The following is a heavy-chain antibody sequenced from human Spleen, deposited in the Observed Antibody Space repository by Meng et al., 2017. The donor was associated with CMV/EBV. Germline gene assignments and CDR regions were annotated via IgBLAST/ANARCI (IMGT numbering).Heavy chain of an antibody. CDR3: VRDPWDYNDYDRGGC. CDR1: DDSIYNDNSF. Sequence: SDDSIYNDNSFWGWIRQPPGKGLEWIGSIHYTGSTYYNPSLKSRVTISVDTSKSQFSLRLNSVTAADTAVYYCVRDPWDYNDYDRGGCWGQGALVTVSS. D-gene: IGHD4-11*01. J-gene: IGHJ4*02. CDR2: IHYTGST. V-gene: IGHV4-39*07.